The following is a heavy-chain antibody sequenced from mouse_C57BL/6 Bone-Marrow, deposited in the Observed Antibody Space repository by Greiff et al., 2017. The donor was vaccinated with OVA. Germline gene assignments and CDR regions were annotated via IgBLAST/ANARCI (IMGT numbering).Heavy chain of an antibody. CDR3: ASGVVTTVVVFDY. Sequence: EVHLVESGGGLVQPGESLKLSCESNEYEFPSHDMSWVRKTPEKRLELVAAINRDGGSTYYPDTMERRFIISRDNTKNTLYLQMSSLRSEDTALYYCASGVVTTVVVFDYWGQGTTLTVSS. D-gene: IGHD1-1*01. CDR2: INRDGGST. CDR1: EYEFPSHD. J-gene: IGHJ2*01. V-gene: IGHV5-2*01.